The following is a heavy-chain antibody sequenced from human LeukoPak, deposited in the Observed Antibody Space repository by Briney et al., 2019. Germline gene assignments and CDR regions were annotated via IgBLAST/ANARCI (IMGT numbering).Heavy chain of an antibody. CDR2: INQDGSEK. CDR1: GFPFSSHW. D-gene: IGHD6-19*01. V-gene: IGHV3-7*01. J-gene: IGHJ4*02. Sequence: PGRSLRLSCAASGFPFSSHWLSWFRQSPGKGLEWVAHINQDGSEKYYVDSVKGRFTISRDNARNSQYLQMNSLRAEDTAVYYCASDGGWVFNNWGQGTLVTVSS. CDR3: ASDGGWVFNN.